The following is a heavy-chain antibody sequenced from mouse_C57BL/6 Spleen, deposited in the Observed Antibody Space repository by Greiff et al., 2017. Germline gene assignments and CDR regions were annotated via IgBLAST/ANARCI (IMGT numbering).Heavy chain of an antibody. CDR1: GYAFSSSW. CDR2: IYPGDGDT. D-gene: IGHD1-1*01. Sequence: QVQLQQSGPELVKPGASVKISCKASGYAFSSSWMNWVKQRPGRGLEWIGRIYPGDGDTNYNGKFKGKATLTADKSSSPAYMQLSSLTSEDSAVYFCARWGTTGYDYAMDYWGQGTSVTVSS. CDR3: ARWGTTGYDYAMDY. J-gene: IGHJ4*01. V-gene: IGHV1-82*01.